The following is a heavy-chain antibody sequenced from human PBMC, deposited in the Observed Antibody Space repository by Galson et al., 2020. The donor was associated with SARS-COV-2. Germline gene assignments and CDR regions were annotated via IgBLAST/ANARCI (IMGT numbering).Heavy chain of an antibody. CDR1: GGSISSSSYY. CDR3: ARHGNPDIVVVKFDS. Sequence: ASETLSLTCTVAGGSISSSSYYWGWIRQPPGKGLEWIGSIYYSGSTYYNLSLKSRVTISVDTSQNQFSLKLSSVTAADTAVYYCARHGNPDIVVVKFDSWGPGTLVTVAS. V-gene: IGHV4-39*01. D-gene: IGHD2-15*01. J-gene: IGHJ5*01. CDR2: IYYSGST.